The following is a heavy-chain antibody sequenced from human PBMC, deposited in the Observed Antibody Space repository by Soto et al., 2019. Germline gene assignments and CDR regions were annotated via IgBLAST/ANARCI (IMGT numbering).Heavy chain of an antibody. CDR1: GFTFSSYG. V-gene: IGHV3-48*01. Sequence: GGSLRLSCSASGFTFSSYGMNWVRQAPGKGLEWVSYISSSSSNKYYADSVKGRFTISRDNSKNTLYLQMNSLRAEDTAVYYSALSYCSGGSCYRTLFDYWGQGTLVTVSS. CDR3: ALSYCSGGSCYRTLFDY. D-gene: IGHD2-15*01. CDR2: ISSSSSNK. J-gene: IGHJ4*02.